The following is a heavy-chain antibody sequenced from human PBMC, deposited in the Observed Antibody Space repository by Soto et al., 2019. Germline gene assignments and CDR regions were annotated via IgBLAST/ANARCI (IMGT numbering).Heavy chain of an antibody. D-gene: IGHD1-1*01. CDR2: IYPSVSS. J-gene: IGHJ4*02. V-gene: IGHV4-38-2*02. CDR1: GFAISRGCY. Sequence: PSETLSLTCSVSGFAISRGCYWSWVRQPPGKGLEWIGSIYPSVSSYHNPSLATRLRLSIDTSKKQFTLNLTSVTAADTALYFCAREKVGTTFFDKWGQGIKVTV. CDR3: AREKVGTTFFDK.